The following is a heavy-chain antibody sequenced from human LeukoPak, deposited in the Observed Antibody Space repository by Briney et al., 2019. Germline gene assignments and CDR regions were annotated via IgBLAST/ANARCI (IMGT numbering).Heavy chain of an antibody. CDR1: GFTFSSYG. CDR2: ISSSGSTI. J-gene: IGHJ4*02. CDR3: ARGLNYDILTGYGQTYFDY. Sequence: GGSLRLSCAASGFTFSSYGMSWVRQAPGKGLEWVSYISSSGSTIYYADSVKGRFTISRDNAKNSLYLQMNSLRAEDTAVYYCARGLNYDILTGYGQTYFDYWGQGTLVTVSS. D-gene: IGHD3-9*01. V-gene: IGHV3-48*04.